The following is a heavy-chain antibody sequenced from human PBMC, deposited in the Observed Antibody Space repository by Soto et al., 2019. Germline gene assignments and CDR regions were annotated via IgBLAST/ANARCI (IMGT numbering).Heavy chain of an antibody. D-gene: IGHD2-15*01. CDR1: GFTFNTHW. J-gene: IGHJ5*02. V-gene: IGHV3-74*01. Sequence: ESLSLSCTASGFTFNTHWMHWVRQAPGKGLVWVSRIYFDGITTNYADSVKGRLTVSRDNAKNTVYLHVNTLRDEDTAVYYCARVLTPNWFDPWGQGTLVTVSS. CDR2: IYFDGITT. CDR3: ARVLTPNWFDP.